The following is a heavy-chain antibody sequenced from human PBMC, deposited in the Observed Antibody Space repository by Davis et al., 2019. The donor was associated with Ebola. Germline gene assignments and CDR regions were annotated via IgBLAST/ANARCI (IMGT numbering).Heavy chain of an antibody. CDR3: ARHEYQLPLDY. Sequence: MPSETLSLTCTVSGGSISSSDYYWGWIRQPPGKGLEWIGDVYYDGSTNYNASLKSRVTMSIDPSKNQYSLRLNSVTAADTAVYYCARHEYQLPLDYWGQGTLVTVSS. J-gene: IGHJ4*02. CDR2: VYYDGST. V-gene: IGHV4-39*07. D-gene: IGHD2-2*01. CDR1: GGSISSSDYY.